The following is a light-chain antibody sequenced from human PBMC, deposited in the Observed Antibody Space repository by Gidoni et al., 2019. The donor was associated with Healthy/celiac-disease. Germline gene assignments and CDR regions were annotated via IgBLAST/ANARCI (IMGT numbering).Light chain of an antibody. CDR1: NIGTKI. CDR2: SDS. CDR3: QVWDSSSDHVV. J-gene: IGLJ2*01. V-gene: IGLV3-21*04. Sequence: SYLLPQPPSVSVSPGKTARSTRGGNNIGTKIVHWYQQQPGQAPVLVIFSDSDRPSGIPERFSGSNAGSTATLTISRVEAGDEADYYCQVWDSSSDHVVFGGGTKLTVL.